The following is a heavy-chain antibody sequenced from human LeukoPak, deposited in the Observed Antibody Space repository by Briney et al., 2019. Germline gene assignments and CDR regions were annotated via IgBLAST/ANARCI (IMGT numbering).Heavy chain of an antibody. D-gene: IGHD6-6*01. Sequence: ASVKVSCKASGCTFPSYFMHWVRQAPGQGLEWMGIINPTGGSTTYAQKFQGRVTMTRDTSTSTVYMELSSLRSDDTAVYYCARTAARRFDYWGQGTLVTVSS. CDR1: GCTFPSYF. V-gene: IGHV1-46*01. J-gene: IGHJ4*02. CDR3: ARTAARRFDY. CDR2: INPTGGST.